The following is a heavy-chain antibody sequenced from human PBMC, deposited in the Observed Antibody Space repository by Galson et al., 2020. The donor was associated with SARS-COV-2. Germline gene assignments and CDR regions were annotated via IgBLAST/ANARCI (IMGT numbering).Heavy chain of an antibody. CDR2: FHPEDGET. Sequence: ASVKVSCRVSGYTLTALSMHWVRQAPGKGLEWMGGFHPEDGETVYAQSFQGRLILTEDTSTDTAYMELSSLRPEDTAVYYCAILGFGYAFEMWGQGTVVTVS. CDR1: GYTLTALS. CDR3: AILGFGYAFEM. J-gene: IGHJ3*02. D-gene: IGHD3-10*01. V-gene: IGHV1-24*01.